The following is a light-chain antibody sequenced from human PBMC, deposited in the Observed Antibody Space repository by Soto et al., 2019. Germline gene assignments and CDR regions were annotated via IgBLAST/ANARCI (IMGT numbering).Light chain of an antibody. Sequence: ETVMTQSPDTLSVSPGERVTLSCRASQSVSSNLAWYQQKPGQAPRLLIYGASTRATGIPDRFTGSGSGTEFTLSISSLQSEDFAVYYGQQYNDWPPVTFGQGTRLEIK. CDR1: QSVSSN. V-gene: IGKV3-15*01. CDR3: QQYNDWPPVT. CDR2: GAS. J-gene: IGKJ5*01.